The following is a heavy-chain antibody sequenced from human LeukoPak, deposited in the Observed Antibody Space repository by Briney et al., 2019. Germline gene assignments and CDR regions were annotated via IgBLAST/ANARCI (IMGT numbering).Heavy chain of an antibody. CDR2: ISSSSSYI. D-gene: IGHD3-22*01. Sequence: PGGSLRLSCAASGFTFSSYEMNWVRQAPGKGLEWVSSISSSSSYIYYADSVKGRFTISRDNAKNSLYLQMNSLRAEDTAVYYCARETAYYYDSSGYDFDYWGQGTLVTVSS. CDR3: ARETAYYYDSSGYDFDY. J-gene: IGHJ4*02. V-gene: IGHV3-21*01. CDR1: GFTFSSYE.